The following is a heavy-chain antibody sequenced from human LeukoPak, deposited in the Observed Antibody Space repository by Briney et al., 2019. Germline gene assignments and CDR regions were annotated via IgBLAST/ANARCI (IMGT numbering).Heavy chain of an antibody. CDR1: GYTFTSYY. CDR3: ARVVPADGNWFDP. J-gene: IGHJ5*02. CDR2: INPSGGST. Sequence: PSVKVSCKASGYTFTSYYMHWVRQAPGQGLEWMGIINPSGGSTSYAQKFQGRVTMTRDKSTSTVYMELSSLRSEDTAVYYCARVVPADGNWFDPWGQGTLVTVSS. V-gene: IGHV1-46*01. D-gene: IGHD2-2*01.